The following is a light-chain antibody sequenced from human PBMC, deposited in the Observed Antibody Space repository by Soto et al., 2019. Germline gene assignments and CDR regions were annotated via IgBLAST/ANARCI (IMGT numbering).Light chain of an antibody. CDR1: QSVRSN. J-gene: IGKJ1*01. CDR2: AAS. CDR3: QQYSNSRWT. V-gene: IGKV3D-15*01. Sequence: EKVMTQSPATLSVSPGERATLSCGASQSVRSNVAWYQQKPGQAPRVLIYAASTRATGIPDRFSGSGSGTDFTLTISRLEPEDFAVYYCQQYSNSRWTFGQGTKVDIK.